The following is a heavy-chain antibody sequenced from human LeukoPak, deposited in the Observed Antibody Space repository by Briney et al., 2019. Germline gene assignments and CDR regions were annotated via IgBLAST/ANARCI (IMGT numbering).Heavy chain of an antibody. CDR3: ARVRYGDSPFDY. J-gene: IGHJ4*02. CDR1: GFTFSTYS. Sequence: GGSLRLSCAASGFTFSTYSMNWVRQAPGKGLEWVSYISSSSTTIYYADSVKGRFTISRDNAKNSLNLQVNSLRADDTAVYYCARVRYGDSPFDYWGQGTLVTVSS. CDR2: ISSSSTTI. D-gene: IGHD4-17*01. V-gene: IGHV3-48*01.